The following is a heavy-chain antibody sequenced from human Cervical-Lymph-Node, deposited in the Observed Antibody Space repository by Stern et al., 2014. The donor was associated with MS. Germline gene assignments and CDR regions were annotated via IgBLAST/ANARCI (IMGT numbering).Heavy chain of an antibody. J-gene: IGHJ4*02. CDR3: AREATRIIVGIDY. CDR1: GYAFTGFF. CDR2: LNPNSDDP. Sequence: QVQLVQSGAKMKKPGASVKVSCKASGYAFTGFFIHWVRQVPGQGLAWMGRLNPNSDDPTYAQNFQDRVTLTRDTSISTAYLELSRLTSADTAVYYCAREATRIIVGIDYWGQGTQVTVSS. D-gene: IGHD2/OR15-2a*01. V-gene: IGHV1-2*06.